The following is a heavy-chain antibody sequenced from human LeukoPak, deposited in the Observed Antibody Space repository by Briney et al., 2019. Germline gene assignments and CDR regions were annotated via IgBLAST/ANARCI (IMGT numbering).Heavy chain of an antibody. D-gene: IGHD3-3*01. V-gene: IGHV3-30*02. CDR1: GFTFSSYG. Sequence: GGSLRLSCAASGFTFSSYGMHWVRQAPGKGLEWVAFIRYDGSNKYYADSVKGRFTISRDNSKNTLYLQMNSLRAEDTAVYYCAKDFTIFGVVIPAYYWGQGTLVTVSS. CDR2: IRYDGSNK. CDR3: AKDFTIFGVVIPAYY. J-gene: IGHJ4*02.